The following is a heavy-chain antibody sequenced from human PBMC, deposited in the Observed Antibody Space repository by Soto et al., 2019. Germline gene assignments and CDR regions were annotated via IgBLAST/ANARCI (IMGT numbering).Heavy chain of an antibody. V-gene: IGHV4-4*02. CDR1: CSSISSTNW. CDR2: IYHSGST. CDR3: ASFHGSGSYYWAAPFVPTWDV. Sequence: SETLSLTCAFSCSSISSTNWWSWVRQPPGKGLEWIGEIYHSGSTNYNPSLKSRVTISVDKSKNQFSLKLSPVTAADTAVYYCASFHGSGSYYWAAPFVPTWDVWGQGTTVT. J-gene: IGHJ6*01. D-gene: IGHD3-10*01.